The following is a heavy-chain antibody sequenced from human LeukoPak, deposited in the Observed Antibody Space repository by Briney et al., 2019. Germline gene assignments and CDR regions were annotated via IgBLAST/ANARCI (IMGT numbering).Heavy chain of an antibody. D-gene: IGHD2-2*01. CDR2: ISYDGSIK. Sequence: GGSLRLSCAASGFTFSSFGMHWVRQAPGKGLEWVAFISYDGSIKYYADSVKGRFTISRDDSKNTLYLQMNSLRAEDTAVYYCAKEGGYQLLSCFDYWGQGTLVTVSS. CDR1: GFTFSSFG. V-gene: IGHV3-30*02. J-gene: IGHJ4*02. CDR3: AKEGGYQLLSCFDY.